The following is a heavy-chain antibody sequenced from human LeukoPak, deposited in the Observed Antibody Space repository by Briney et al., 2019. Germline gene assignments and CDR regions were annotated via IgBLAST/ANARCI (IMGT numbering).Heavy chain of an antibody. CDR1: GGSISSYY. J-gene: IGHJ3*02. V-gene: IGHV4-59*01. CDR2: IYYSGST. CDR3: AREIDYGGNSGAFDI. Sequence: SETLSLTYTVSGGSISSYYWSWIRQPPGKGLEWIGYIYYSGSTNYNPSLKSRVTISVDTSKNQFSLKLSSVTAADTAVYYCAREIDYGGNSGAFDIWGQGTMVTVSS. D-gene: IGHD4-23*01.